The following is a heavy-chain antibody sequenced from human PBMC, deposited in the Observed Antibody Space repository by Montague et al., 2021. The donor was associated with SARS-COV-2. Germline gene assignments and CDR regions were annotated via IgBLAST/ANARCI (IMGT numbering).Heavy chain of an antibody. D-gene: IGHD4-23*01. V-gene: IGHV4-61*08. J-gene: IGHJ4*02. CDR1: GGSISSGGYY. Sequence: SETLSLTCTVSGGSISSGGYYWSWIRQHPGKGLEWIGYIYYSGSTYYTPSLKSRVSFSVDASKNEFSLRLTSVSAADTAVYYCARGGGDYGGNPFDYWGQGTLVTVSS. CDR3: ARGGGDYGGNPFDY. CDR2: IYYSGST.